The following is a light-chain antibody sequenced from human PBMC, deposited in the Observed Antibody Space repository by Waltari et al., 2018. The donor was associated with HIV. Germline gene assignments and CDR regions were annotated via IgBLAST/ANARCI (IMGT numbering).Light chain of an antibody. Sequence: SYVLTQPPSISVAPGKPAKITCGGKNIGIREFHWYQQKAGQAPILVIYDDDDRPSGIPERISGSNSENTATLTINRIEVGDEADYYCQVWDSGSDHVFGSGTTVTVL. V-gene: IGLV3-21*01. CDR1: NIGIRE. J-gene: IGLJ1*01. CDR2: DDD. CDR3: QVWDSGSDHV.